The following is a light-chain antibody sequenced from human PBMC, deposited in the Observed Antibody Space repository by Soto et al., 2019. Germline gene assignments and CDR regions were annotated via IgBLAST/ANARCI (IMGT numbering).Light chain of an antibody. J-gene: IGKJ1*01. CDR2: DAS. CDR3: QQRGKWPWT. V-gene: IGKV3-11*01. Sequence: EIVLTQSTATLSLSPGERATISCRASQSVSSYLAWFQQIPGQAPRLLMFDASKRATGIPARFSGSGSGTDFTLTISSLEPEDFAVYYCQQRGKWPWTFGQGTKVDI. CDR1: QSVSSY.